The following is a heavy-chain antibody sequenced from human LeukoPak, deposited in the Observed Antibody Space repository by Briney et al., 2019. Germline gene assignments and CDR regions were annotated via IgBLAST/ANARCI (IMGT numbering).Heavy chain of an antibody. V-gene: IGHV1-18*01. D-gene: IGHD2-2*01. J-gene: IGHJ4*02. CDR3: ARALIVVVPAANDY. CDR1: GYTFTSYG. Sequence: ASVKVSCKASGYTFTSYGISWVRQAPGQGLEWMGWISAYNGNTDYAQKLQGRVTMTTDTSTSTAYMELRSLRSDDTAVYYCARALIVVVPAANDYWGQGTLVTVSS. CDR2: ISAYNGNT.